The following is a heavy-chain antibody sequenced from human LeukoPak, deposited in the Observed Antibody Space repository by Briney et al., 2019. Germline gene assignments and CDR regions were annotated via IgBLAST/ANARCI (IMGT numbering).Heavy chain of an antibody. CDR3: AKSWNYYDSSGDDALDI. CDR2: VSGSGDST. D-gene: IGHD3-22*01. J-gene: IGHJ3*02. Sequence: GGSLRLSCAASGFTFSSYAMSWVRQAPGKGLEWVSGVSGSGDSTYYADSVKGRFTISRDNSKNTLYLQMNSLRAEDTAVYYCAKSWNYYDSSGDDALDIWGQGTMVTVSS. V-gene: IGHV3-23*01. CDR1: GFTFSSYA.